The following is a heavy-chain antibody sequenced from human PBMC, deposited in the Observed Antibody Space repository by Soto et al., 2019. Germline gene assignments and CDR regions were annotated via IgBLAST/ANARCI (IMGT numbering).Heavy chain of an antibody. CDR2: ISYDGSNK. Sequence: GGSPRLSCAASGFTFSTERMHWVRQAPGKGLEWVAVISYDGSNKYYADSVKGRFTISRDNSKNTLYLQMNSLRAEDTAVYYCASDFRFAVALWGLGTMVTVSS. J-gene: IGHJ3*01. CDR1: GFTFSTER. CDR3: ASDFRFAVAL. V-gene: IGHV3-30*03.